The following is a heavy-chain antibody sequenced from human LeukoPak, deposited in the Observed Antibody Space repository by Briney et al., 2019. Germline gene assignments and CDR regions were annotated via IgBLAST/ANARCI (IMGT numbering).Heavy chain of an antibody. V-gene: IGHV3-33*01. CDR2: IWHDGSNK. D-gene: IGHD5-18*01. J-gene: IGHJ4*02. CDR3: ARDRGYTYGHPFDY. Sequence: PGGSLRLSCVASGFTFSTNVMHWVRQAPDKGLEWVALIWHDGSNKYYADSVKDRFTISRDNSKNTLYLQMNGLRAEDTAVYYCARDRGYTYGHPFDYWGQGTLVTVSS. CDR1: GFTFSTNV.